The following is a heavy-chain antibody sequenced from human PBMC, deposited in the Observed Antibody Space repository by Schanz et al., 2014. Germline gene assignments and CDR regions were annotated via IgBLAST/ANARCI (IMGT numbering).Heavy chain of an antibody. CDR1: GFSFSGFA. CDR3: ARDPPGIAASGSGYS. D-gene: IGHD6-13*01. CDR2: VSHDGFTK. V-gene: IGHV3-30*04. J-gene: IGHJ5*02. Sequence: VELVESGGGVVQPGGSLRLSCVASGFSFSGFAVHWVRQAPGKGLEWVSIVSHDGFTKHYADSVRGRFTLSRDNSKNTVYLQMNNLRAEDTAVYYCARDPPGIAASGSGYSWGQGTLVTVSS.